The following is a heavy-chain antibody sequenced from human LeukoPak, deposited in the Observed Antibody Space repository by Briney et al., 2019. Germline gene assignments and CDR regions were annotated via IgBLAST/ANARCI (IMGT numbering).Heavy chain of an antibody. CDR2: INPNSGGT. J-gene: IGHJ4*02. V-gene: IGHV1-2*02. D-gene: IGHD3/OR15-3a*01. Sequence: GASVKVSCKASGYTFTGYYMHWVRQAPGQGLEWMGWINPNSGGTNYAQKIQGRVTMTRDTSISTAYMELSRLRSDDTAVYYCARDWGTRDWNCCEYWGQGTLVTVSS. CDR1: GYTFTGYY. CDR3: ARDWGTRDWNCCEY.